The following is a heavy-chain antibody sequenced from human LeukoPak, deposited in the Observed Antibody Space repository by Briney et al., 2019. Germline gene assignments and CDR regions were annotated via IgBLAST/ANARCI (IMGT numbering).Heavy chain of an antibody. CDR3: ARLDSSSWYDLLYFDY. CDR1: SSYW. J-gene: IGHJ4*02. D-gene: IGHD6-13*01. Sequence: SSYWMXXVRQAPGKGLEXVXXXKQDGSEKYYVDSVKGRFTISRDNAKNSLYLQMNSLRAEDTAVYYCARLDSSSWYDLLYFDYWGQGTLVTVSS. V-gene: IGHV3-7*01. CDR2: XKQDGSEK.